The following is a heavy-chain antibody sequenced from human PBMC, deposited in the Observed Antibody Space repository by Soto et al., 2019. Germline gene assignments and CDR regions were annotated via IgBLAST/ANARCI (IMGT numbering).Heavy chain of an antibody. J-gene: IGHJ5*02. CDR2: ISYDGSNK. V-gene: IGHV3-30*18. Sequence: QVQLVESGGGVVQPGRSLRLSCAASGFTFSSYGMHWVRQAPGKGLEWVAVISYDGSNKYYADSVKGRFTISSDNSKNPLCLQMNSLRAEDTAVYYCAKDFTVYGDWQSPNGFDPWGQGTLVTVSS. CDR1: GFTFSSYG. CDR3: AKDFTVYGDWQSPNGFDP. D-gene: IGHD4-17*01.